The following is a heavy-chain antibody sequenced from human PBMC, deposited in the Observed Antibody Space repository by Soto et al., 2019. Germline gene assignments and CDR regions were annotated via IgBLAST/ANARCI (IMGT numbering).Heavy chain of an antibody. V-gene: IGHV3-21*01. J-gene: IGHJ6*02. CDR3: ARRDFSDYYYGMDV. Sequence: HGGSLRICCAACGFTFSSYSMNWVRQAPGKGLEWVSSISSSRSYIYYADSVKGRFTISRDNAKNSLYLQMNSLRADDTAVYYCARRDFSDYYYGMDVWAQGTTVTVSS. CDR2: ISSSRSYI. CDR1: GFTFSSYS.